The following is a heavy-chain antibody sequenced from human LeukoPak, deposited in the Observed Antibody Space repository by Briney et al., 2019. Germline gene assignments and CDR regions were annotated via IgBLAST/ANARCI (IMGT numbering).Heavy chain of an antibody. J-gene: IGHJ6*04. Sequence: GGSLRLSCAASGFTFSSYAMHWVRQAPGKGLEWVAVISYDGSNKYYADSVKGRFTISRHNSKNTLYLQMNSLRAEDTAVYYCAKPEQDWNFWSGYLPLDVWGKGTTVTVSS. CDR1: GFTFSSYA. CDR2: ISYDGSNK. D-gene: IGHD3-3*01. CDR3: AKPEQDWNFWSGYLPLDV. V-gene: IGHV3-30-3*02.